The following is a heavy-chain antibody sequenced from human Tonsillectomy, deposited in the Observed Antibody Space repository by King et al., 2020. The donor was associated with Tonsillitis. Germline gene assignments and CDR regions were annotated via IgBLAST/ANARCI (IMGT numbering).Heavy chain of an antibody. Sequence: VQLQESGPGLVKPSETLSLTCTVSGGSISSYYWSWIRQPPGKGLEWIGYIYYSGSTNYNPSLKSRVTISVDTSKNQFSLKLSSVTAADTAVYYCARRGVVPTTPLSDSWGQGTLVTVSS. CDR1: GGSISSYY. V-gene: IGHV4-59*08. J-gene: IGHJ4*02. D-gene: IGHD1-1*01. CDR2: IYYSGST. CDR3: ARRGVVPTTPLSDS.